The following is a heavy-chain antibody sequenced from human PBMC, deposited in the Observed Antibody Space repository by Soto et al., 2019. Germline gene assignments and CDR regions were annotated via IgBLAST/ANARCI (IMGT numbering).Heavy chain of an antibody. Sequence: ASVKVSCKASGYTFTSYDINWVRQATGQGLEWMGWMNPNSGNTGHAQKFQGRVTMTRNTSISTVYMELSRLRSDDTAVYYCARSHVLRYFDGGGGGWENGMDVWGQGTTVTVSS. V-gene: IGHV1-8*02. D-gene: IGHD3-9*01. CDR2: MNPNSGNT. J-gene: IGHJ6*02. CDR3: ARSHVLRYFDGGGGGWENGMDV. CDR1: GYTFTSYD.